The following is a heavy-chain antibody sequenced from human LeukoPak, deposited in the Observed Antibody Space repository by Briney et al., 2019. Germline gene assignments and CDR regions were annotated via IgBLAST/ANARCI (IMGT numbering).Heavy chain of an antibody. D-gene: IGHD6-19*01. CDR3: AKDTEAVDRGNFDY. J-gene: IGHJ4*02. V-gene: IGHV4-4*07. Sequence: SETLSLTCTVSGGSISGYYWSWIRQPAGKGLKWIGRIYSSGGANYNPSLESRLTMSVDTSKNQLSLKLSSVTAADTAVYYCAKDTEAVDRGNFDYWGQGTLVTVSS. CDR2: IYSSGGA. CDR1: GGSISGYY.